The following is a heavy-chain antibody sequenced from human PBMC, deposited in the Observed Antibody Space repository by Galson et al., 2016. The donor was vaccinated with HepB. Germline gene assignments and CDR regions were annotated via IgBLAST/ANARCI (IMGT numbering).Heavy chain of an antibody. CDR2: IYHSGYT. D-gene: IGHD2-2*01. J-gene: IGHJ4*02. V-gene: IGHV4-4*01. Sequence: SLRLSCAAFGFTFSNYAMTWVRQAPGKGLEWIGEIYHSGYTNYHPSLKSRVTISVDKSKNQFSLKLSSVTAADTAVYFCARTTSGAGGNDYWGPGTLVTVSS. CDR3: ARTTSGAGGNDY. CDR1: GFTFSNYAM.